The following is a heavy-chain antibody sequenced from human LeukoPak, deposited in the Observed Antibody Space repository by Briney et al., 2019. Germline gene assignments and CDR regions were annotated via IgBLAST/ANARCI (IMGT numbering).Heavy chain of an antibody. J-gene: IGHJ4*02. Sequence: SGGSLRLSCAASGFTFSDYYMSWIRQAPGKGLEWVSYISSSSSYTNYADSVKGRFTISRDNAKNSLYLQMNSLRAEDTAVYYCARGGDYRDFDYWGQGTLVTASS. D-gene: IGHD3-16*02. CDR1: GFTFSDYY. CDR3: ARGGDYRDFDY. CDR2: ISSSSSYT. V-gene: IGHV3-11*05.